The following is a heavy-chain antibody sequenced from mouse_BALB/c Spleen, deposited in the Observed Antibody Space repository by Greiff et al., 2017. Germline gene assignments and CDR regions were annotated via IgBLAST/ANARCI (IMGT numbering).Heavy chain of an antibody. D-gene: IGHD1-1*01. CDR1: GFTFSSYA. Sequence: EVQRVESGGGLVKPGGSLKLSCAASGFTFSSYAMSWVRQTPEKRLEWVASISSGGSTYYPDSVKGRFTISRDNARNILYLQMSSLRSEDTAMYYCAREGLRAWFAYWGQGTRVTVAA. CDR3: AREGLRAWFAY. J-gene: IGHJ3*01. CDR2: ISSGGST. V-gene: IGHV5-6-5*01.